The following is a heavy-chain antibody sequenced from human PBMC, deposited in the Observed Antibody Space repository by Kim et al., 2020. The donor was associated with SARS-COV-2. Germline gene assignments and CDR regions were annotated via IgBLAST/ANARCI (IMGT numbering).Heavy chain of an antibody. CDR3: GRQGGPRGYYCFYMYD. V-gene: IGHV4-39*01. CDR2: NSYSGNT. CDR1: GGSISRCCYD. Sequence: SETLSLTCSVSGGSISRCCYDWGWIRQPPGQGLEWIGSNSYSGNTHYNPTLKSRVTISTDTTKTHITLKPTSVTAADTADYYCGRQGGPRGYYCFYMYD. J-gene: IGHJ6*03. D-gene: IGHD3-10*01.